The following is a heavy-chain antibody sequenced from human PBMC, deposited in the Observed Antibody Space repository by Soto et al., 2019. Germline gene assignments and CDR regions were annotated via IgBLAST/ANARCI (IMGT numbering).Heavy chain of an antibody. V-gene: IGHV1-69*06. CDR2: TIPVFNTA. Sequence: QVQLEQSGAEVKKPGSSVKVSCKASGGTLSDHGVAWLRQAPGQGLGWMGGTIPVFNTAKYAQKFQGRVTVTADKFTNIAYIELSRLRSEHPAFYFGAQEVYGSGNYYTGASAFDIWGQGTMVIVSS. CDR3: AQEVYGSGNYYTGASAFDI. CDR1: GGTLSDHG. J-gene: IGHJ3*02. D-gene: IGHD3-10*01.